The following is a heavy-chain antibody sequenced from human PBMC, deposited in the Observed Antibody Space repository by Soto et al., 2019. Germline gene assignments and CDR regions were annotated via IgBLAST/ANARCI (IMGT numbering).Heavy chain of an antibody. Sequence: ASVKVSCKASGYNFITYPLHWVRQAPGQRPEWMGWINAGDDKTQYSQKFQGRFTITRDTSASTGYMQLNSLRSEDTAVYYCARDPVTLVRGVIPYLDYWGKGTLVTVSS. CDR1: GYNFITYP. CDR2: INAGDDKT. CDR3: ARDPVTLVRGVIPYLDY. J-gene: IGHJ4*02. D-gene: IGHD3-10*01. V-gene: IGHV1-3*01.